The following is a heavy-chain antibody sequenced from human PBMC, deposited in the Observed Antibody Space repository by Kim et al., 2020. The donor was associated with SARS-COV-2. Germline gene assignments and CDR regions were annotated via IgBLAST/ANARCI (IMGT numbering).Heavy chain of an antibody. D-gene: IGHD4-17*01. V-gene: IGHV4-59*01. CDR3: ARVAVYGTTVVTPHYYYGMDV. J-gene: IGHJ6*02. CDR1: GGSISSYY. CDR2: IYYSGST. Sequence: SETLSLTCTVSGGSISSYYWSWIRQPPGKGLEWIGYIYYSGSTNYNPSLKSRVTISVDTSKNQFSLKLSSVTAADTAVYYCARVAVYGTTVVTPHYYYGMDVWGQGTTVTVSS.